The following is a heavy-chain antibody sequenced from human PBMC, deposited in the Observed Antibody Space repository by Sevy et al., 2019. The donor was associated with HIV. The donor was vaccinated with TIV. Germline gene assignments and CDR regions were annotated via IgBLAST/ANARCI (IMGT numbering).Heavy chain of an antibody. V-gene: IGHV3-21*04. D-gene: IGHD2-2*01. CDR2: ITGGSSYI. J-gene: IGHJ6*02. CDR3: AKAFLVVVPAAARYYYYGMDV. CDR1: AFTFSSYT. Sequence: GGSLRLSCAASAFTFSSYTMNWVRQAPGKGLEWVSSITGGSSYIYYADSVKGRFTISRDNAKNSLYLQMNSLRAEDTTVYYCAKAFLVVVPAAARYYYYGMDVWGQGTTVTVSS.